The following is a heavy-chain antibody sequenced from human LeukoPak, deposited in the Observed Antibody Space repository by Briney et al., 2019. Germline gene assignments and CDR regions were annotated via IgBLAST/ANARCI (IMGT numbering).Heavy chain of an antibody. J-gene: IGHJ5*02. CDR1: GGSISSYY. CDR2: IFYSGNT. Sequence: PSETLSLTCTVSGGSISSYYWSWIRQPPGKGLEWIGYIFYSGNTNKNPSLKSRVTMSVDTSRNQFSLKLSSVTAADTAVYYCARLQGSYGSGSSYDWFDPWGQGTLVTVSS. CDR3: ARLQGSYGSGSSYDWFDP. V-gene: IGHV4-59*08. D-gene: IGHD3-10*01.